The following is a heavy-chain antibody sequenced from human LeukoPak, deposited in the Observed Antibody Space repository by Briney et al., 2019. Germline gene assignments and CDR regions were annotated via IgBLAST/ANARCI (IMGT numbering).Heavy chain of an antibody. CDR3: ARDARRTGTSFDY. CDR2: ISSSDGTI. Sequence: GGSLRLSCAASGFSFSSYSMNWVRQAPGKGLEWVSYISSSDGTIYYADSVKGRFTISRDNAKNSLYLQMNSLRAEDTAVYYGARDARRTGTSFDYWGQGTLVTVSS. J-gene: IGHJ4*02. V-gene: IGHV3-48*01. CDR1: GFSFSSYS. D-gene: IGHD2-2*01.